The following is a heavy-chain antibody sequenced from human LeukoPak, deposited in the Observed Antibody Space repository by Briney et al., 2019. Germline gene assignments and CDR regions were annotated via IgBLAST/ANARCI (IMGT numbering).Heavy chain of an antibody. V-gene: IGHV3-11*04. CDR2: ISSSGSTI. J-gene: IGHJ6*04. CDR1: GFTFSDYY. D-gene: IGHD4-17*01. Sequence: GGSLRLSCAASGFTFSDYYMSWIRQAPGKGLEWVSYISSSGSTIYYADSVKGRFTISRDNAKNSLYLQMNSLRVEDTAVYYCARDFTYGDYGQYYYYYGMDVWGKGTTVTVSS. CDR3: ARDFTYGDYGQYYYYYGMDV.